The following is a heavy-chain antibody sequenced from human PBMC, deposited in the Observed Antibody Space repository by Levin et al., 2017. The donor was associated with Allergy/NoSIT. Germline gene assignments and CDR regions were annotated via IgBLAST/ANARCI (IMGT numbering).Heavy chain of an antibody. J-gene: IGHJ4*02. CDR1: GFTFSSYG. Sequence: PGGSLRLSCAASGFTFSSYGMHWVRQAPGKGLEWVAVIWYDGSNKYYADSVKGRFTISRDNSKNTLYLQMNSLRAEDTAVYYCAREGSGSYSGSASGDYWGQGTLVTVSS. CDR3: AREGSGSYSGSASGDY. CDR2: IWYDGSNK. V-gene: IGHV3-33*01. D-gene: IGHD1-26*01.